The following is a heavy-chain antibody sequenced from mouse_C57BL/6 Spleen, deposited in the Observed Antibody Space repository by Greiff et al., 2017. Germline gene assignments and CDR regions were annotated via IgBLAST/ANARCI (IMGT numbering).Heavy chain of an antibody. CDR3: ARFGGYFDY. Sequence: VQRVESGAELVRPGTSVKVSCKASGYAFTNYLIEWVKQRPGQGLEWIGVINPGSGGTNYNEKFKGKATLTADKSSSTAYMQLSSLTSEDSAVYFCARFGGYFDYWGQGTTLTVSS. CDR2: INPGSGGT. V-gene: IGHV1-54*01. J-gene: IGHJ2*01. CDR1: GYAFTNYL.